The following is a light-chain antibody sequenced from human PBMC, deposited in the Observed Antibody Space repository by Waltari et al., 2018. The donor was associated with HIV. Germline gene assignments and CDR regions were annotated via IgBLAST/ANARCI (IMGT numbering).Light chain of an antibody. Sequence: DIQMTQSPSTLSAFVGDRVTITCRASQSISSWLAWYLQKPGKAPKLLIYKASTLQSGVPSRFSGSGSGTEFTLTISSLQPDDFATYYCQQYNTYSPTFGQGTKLEIK. J-gene: IGKJ2*01. CDR3: QQYNTYSPT. CDR2: KAS. CDR1: QSISSW. V-gene: IGKV1-5*03.